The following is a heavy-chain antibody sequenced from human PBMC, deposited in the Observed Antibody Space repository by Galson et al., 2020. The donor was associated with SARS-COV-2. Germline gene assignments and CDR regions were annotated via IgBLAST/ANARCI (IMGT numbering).Heavy chain of an antibody. CDR2: ISSSSSTI. V-gene: IGHV3-48*02. CDR3: AREYYYDSSGYYYDY. Sequence: GESLKISCAASGFTFSSYSMNWVRQAPGKGLEWVSYISSSSSTIYYADSVKGRFTISRDNAKNSLYLQMNSLRDEDTAVYYCAREYYYDSSGYYYDYWGQGTLGTVSS. CDR1: GFTFSSYS. D-gene: IGHD3-22*01. J-gene: IGHJ4*02.